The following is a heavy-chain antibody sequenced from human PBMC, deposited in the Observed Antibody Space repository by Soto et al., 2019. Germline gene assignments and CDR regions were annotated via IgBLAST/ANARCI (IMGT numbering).Heavy chain of an antibody. Sequence: PGGSLRLSCAASGFTFSNYAISWVRQAPGKGLEWVSIISGSGDTSYYADSVKGRFTISRDNSKNTLYLQMNSLRAEDTAVYYCAKLGGSIVVVPAAIGYYMDVWGKGTTVTVSS. D-gene: IGHD2-2*01. V-gene: IGHV3-23*01. CDR2: ISGSGDTS. CDR1: GFTFSNYA. CDR3: AKLGGSIVVVPAAIGYYMDV. J-gene: IGHJ6*03.